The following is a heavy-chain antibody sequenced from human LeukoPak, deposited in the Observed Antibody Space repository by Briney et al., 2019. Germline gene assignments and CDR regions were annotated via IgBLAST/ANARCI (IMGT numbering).Heavy chain of an antibody. J-gene: IGHJ3*02. D-gene: IGHD3-10*01. CDR1: GGSFSGYY. Sequence: SETLSLTCAAYGGSFSGYYWSWIRQPPGKGLEWIGEINHSGSTNYSPPLKSRLTISLDTSRNQFSLRLNSVTAADTAVYYCAKSNGYGLVDIWGQGTMVTVSS. V-gene: IGHV4-34*01. CDR3: AKSNGYGLVDI. CDR2: INHSGST.